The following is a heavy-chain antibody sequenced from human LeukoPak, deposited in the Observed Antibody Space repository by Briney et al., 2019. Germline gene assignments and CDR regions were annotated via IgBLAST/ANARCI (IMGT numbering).Heavy chain of an antibody. D-gene: IGHD3-16*01. CDR1: GFTFSSYS. J-gene: IGHJ4*02. CDR2: ISSSSTI. CDR3: ARGGAGITFGGVINSLYFDY. V-gene: IGHV3-48*01. Sequence: GGSLRLSCAASGFTFSSYSMNWVRQAPGKGLEWVSYISSSSTIYYADSVKGRFTISRDNAKNSLYLQMNSLRAEDTAVYYCARGGAGITFGGVINSLYFDYWGQGTLVTVSS.